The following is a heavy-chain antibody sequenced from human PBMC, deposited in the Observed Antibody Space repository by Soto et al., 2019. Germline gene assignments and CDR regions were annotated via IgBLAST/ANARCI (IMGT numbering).Heavy chain of an antibody. CDR1: GGTFSSYA. V-gene: IGHV1-69*13. D-gene: IGHD2-15*01. CDR3: ARDHCSGGSCYYYSMDV. J-gene: IGHJ6*02. CDR2: IIPIFGTA. Sequence: GASVKVSCKASGGTFSSYAISWVRQAPGQGLEWMGGIIPIFGTAKYAQKFQGRVTITADESTSTAYMELSSLRSEDTAVYYCARDHCSGGSCYYYSMDVWGQGTTVTVSS.